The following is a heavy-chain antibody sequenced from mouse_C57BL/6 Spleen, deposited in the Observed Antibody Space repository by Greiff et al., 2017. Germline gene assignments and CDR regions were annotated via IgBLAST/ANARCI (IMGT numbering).Heavy chain of an antibody. CDR2: IYPGSGST. V-gene: IGHV1-55*01. J-gene: IGHJ3*01. CDR3: ARSGYDYDERAY. CDR1: GYTFTSYW. Sequence: QVHVKQPGAELVKPGASVKMSCKASGYTFTSYWITWVKQRPGQGLEWIGDIYPGSGSTNYNEKFKSKATLTVDTSSSTAYMQLSSLTSEDSAVYYCARSGYDYDERAYWGQGTLVTVSA. D-gene: IGHD2-4*01.